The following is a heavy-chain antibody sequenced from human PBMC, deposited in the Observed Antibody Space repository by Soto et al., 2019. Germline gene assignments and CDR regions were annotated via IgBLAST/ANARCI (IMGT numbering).Heavy chain of an antibody. CDR1: GYTFTSYD. CDR2: MNPNSGNT. J-gene: IGHJ6*03. D-gene: IGHD3-9*01. Sequence: ASVKVSCKASGYTFTSYDINWVRQATGQGLEWMGWMNPNSGNTGYAQKFQGRVTMTRNTSISTAYMELSSLRSEDTAVYYCARGNPFDILTGYYFRYYYYMDVWGKGTTVTVSS. V-gene: IGHV1-8*01. CDR3: ARGNPFDILTGYYFRYYYYMDV.